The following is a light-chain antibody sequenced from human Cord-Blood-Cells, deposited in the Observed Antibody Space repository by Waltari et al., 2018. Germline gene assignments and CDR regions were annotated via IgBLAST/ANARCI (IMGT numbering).Light chain of an antibody. V-gene: IGKV1-33*01. CDR3: QQYDNLPFT. CDR1: QDISNY. J-gene: IGKJ3*01. CDR2: DAT. Sequence: IQMTQSPSSLSASVGDRVTITCQASQDISNYLNWYQQKPRKAPKLLIYDATNLETGVPSRFSGSGSGTDFTFTISSLQPEDIATYYCQQYDNLPFTFGPGTKVDIK.